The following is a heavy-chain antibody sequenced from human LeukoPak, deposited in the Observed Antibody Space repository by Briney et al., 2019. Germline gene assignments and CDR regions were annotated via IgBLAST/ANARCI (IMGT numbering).Heavy chain of an antibody. Sequence: PSETLSLTCTVSAGSVGTYYWTWIRQPPGKGPELIGYIYYSGSANYNPSLKSRVTISVDTSKNQFSLKLSSVTAADTAVYYCASGVGSYYYGSGMDYWGQGTLVTVSS. CDR3: ASGVGSYYYGSGMDY. V-gene: IGHV4-59*02. CDR2: IYYSGSA. CDR1: AGSVGTYY. D-gene: IGHD3-10*01. J-gene: IGHJ4*02.